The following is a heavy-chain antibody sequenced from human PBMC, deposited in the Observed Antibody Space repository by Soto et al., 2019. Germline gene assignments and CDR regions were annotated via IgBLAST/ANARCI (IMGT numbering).Heavy chain of an antibody. J-gene: IGHJ6*02. Sequence: EVQLLESGGGLVQPGGSLRLSCAASGFTFSSYAMSWVRQAPGKGLEWVSAISGSGGSTYYADSVKGRFTISRDNSKNTLYLQMNSLRPEDTAVYYCAKDRVAVRQGGGYYYYGMDVWGQGTTVTVSS. CDR2: ISGSGGST. D-gene: IGHD6-6*01. CDR1: GFTFSSYA. V-gene: IGHV3-23*01. CDR3: AKDRVAVRQGGGYYYYGMDV.